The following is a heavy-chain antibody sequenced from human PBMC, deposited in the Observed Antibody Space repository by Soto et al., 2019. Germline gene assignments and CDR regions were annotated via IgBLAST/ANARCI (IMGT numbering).Heavy chain of an antibody. CDR2: ISSSSSTI. D-gene: IGHD1-26*01. V-gene: IGHV3-48*01. Sequence: PGGSLRLSCAASGFTFGPFWMHWVRQAPGKGLEWVAYISSSSSTIYYVDSVKGRFTISRDNAKNSLYLQMNSLRAEDTAVYYCARDIYSGSYLPDYWGQGTRVTVSS. CDR1: GFTFGPFW. J-gene: IGHJ4*02. CDR3: ARDIYSGSYLPDY.